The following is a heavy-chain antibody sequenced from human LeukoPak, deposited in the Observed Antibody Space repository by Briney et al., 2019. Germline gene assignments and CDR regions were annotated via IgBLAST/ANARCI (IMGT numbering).Heavy chain of an antibody. J-gene: IGHJ4*02. CDR2: ISSSSSYI. CDR1: GFTFSSYS. V-gene: IGHV3-21*01. CDR3: ARARYSSGWDSDY. D-gene: IGHD6-19*01. Sequence: KPGGSPRLSCAASGFTFSSYSMNWVRQAPGKGLEWVSSISSSSSYIYYADSVKGRFTISRDNAKNSLYLQMNSLRAEDTAVYYCARARYSSGWDSDYWGQGTLVTVSS.